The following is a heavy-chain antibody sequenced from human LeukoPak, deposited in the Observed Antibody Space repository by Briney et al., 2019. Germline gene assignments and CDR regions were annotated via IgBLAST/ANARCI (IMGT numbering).Heavy chain of an antibody. V-gene: IGHV1-69*13. Sequence: LGASVKVSCKASGGTFSSYAISWVRQAPGQGLEWMGGIIPIFGTANYAQKFQGRVTITADESTSTAYMELSSLRSEDTAVYYCARGYKLTIFGVVTPDPHYFDYWGQGTLVTVSS. CDR2: IIPIFGTA. J-gene: IGHJ4*02. D-gene: IGHD3-3*01. CDR1: GGTFSSYA. CDR3: ARGYKLTIFGVVTPDPHYFDY.